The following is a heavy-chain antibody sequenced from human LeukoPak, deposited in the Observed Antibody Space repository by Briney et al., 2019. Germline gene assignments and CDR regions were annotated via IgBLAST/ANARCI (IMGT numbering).Heavy chain of an antibody. CDR3: FGGSGYNSDY. CDR2: ISGSGGNT. Sequence: PGGSLRLSCVASGFTFSGYAMNWVRQAPGKGLEWVSLISGSGGNTYYADSVKGRFTISRDNSKNTLYLQMNSLRAEDTALYSCFGGSGYNSDYWGQGTLVTVSP. CDR1: GFTFSGYA. J-gene: IGHJ4*02. D-gene: IGHD3-22*01. V-gene: IGHV3-23*01.